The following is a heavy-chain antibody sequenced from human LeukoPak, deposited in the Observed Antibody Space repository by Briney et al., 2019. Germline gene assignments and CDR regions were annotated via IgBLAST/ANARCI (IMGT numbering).Heavy chain of an antibody. V-gene: IGHV3-48*01. CDR1: GFTFNAYP. Sequence: GGSLRLSCAASGFTFNAYPMNWVRQAPGKGLEWISYITHNSDSVYYADSVKGRFAISRDNAKNSLYLQMNSLRAEDTAMYYCVKDHDWALDYWGQGTLVTVSS. J-gene: IGHJ4*02. CDR2: ITHNSDSV. CDR3: VKDHDWALDY. D-gene: IGHD3-9*01.